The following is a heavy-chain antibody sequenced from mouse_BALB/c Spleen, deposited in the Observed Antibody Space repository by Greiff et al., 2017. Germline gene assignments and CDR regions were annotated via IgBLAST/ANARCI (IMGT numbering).Heavy chain of an antibody. CDR1: GYTFTSYY. Sequence: QVQLQQSGPELVKPGASVRISCKASGYTFTSYYIHWVKQRPGQGLEWIGWIYPGNVNTKYNEKFKGKATLTADKSSSTAYMQLSSLTSEDSAVYFCARDGAYYRYAGGYWGQGTTLTVSS. J-gene: IGHJ2*01. D-gene: IGHD2-14*01. CDR2: IYPGNVNT. CDR3: ARDGAYYRYAGGY. V-gene: IGHV1S56*01.